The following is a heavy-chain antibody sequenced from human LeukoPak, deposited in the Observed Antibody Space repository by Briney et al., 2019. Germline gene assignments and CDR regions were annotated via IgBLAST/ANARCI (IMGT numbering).Heavy chain of an antibody. J-gene: IGHJ4*02. CDR1: GFTFSTYW. CDR2: FNCDGTTT. V-gene: IGHV3-74*01. Sequence: PGGSLRLSCAASGFTFSTYWMHWDRPAPGKGLVWVSRFNCDGTTTNYADSVKGRFTIPRDNSKNTLYLQMNSLRAEDTAVYYCQLGAGYCSSTSCNYWGQGTLVTVSS. CDR3: QLGAGYCSSTSCNY. D-gene: IGHD2-2*03.